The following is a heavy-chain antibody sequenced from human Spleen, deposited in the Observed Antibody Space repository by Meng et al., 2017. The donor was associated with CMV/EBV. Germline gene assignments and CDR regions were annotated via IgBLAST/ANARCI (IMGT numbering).Heavy chain of an antibody. V-gene: IGHV3-48*03. D-gene: IGHD6-6*01. CDR3: ARDQAYIAARLDYYSYGMDV. J-gene: IGHJ6*02. CDR1: GFTFSSYE. CDR2: ISNGGTTI. Sequence: GGSLRLSCAVSGFTFSSYEMNWVRQAPGKGLEWVSYISNGGTTIYYADSVKGRFTISRDNAKNSLYLQMNSLRAEDTAVYYCARDQAYIAARLDYYSYGMDVWGQGTTVTVS.